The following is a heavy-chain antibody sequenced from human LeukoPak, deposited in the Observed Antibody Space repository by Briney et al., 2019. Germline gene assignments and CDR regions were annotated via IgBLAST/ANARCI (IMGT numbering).Heavy chain of an antibody. Sequence: GGSLRLSCVASGFPFSSYWMTWVRQAPGKGLEWVSAISGSGGSTYYADSVKGRFTISRDNSKNTLYLQMNSLRAEDTAVYYCAKDPYSGSYYFDYWGQGTLVTVPS. D-gene: IGHD1-26*01. V-gene: IGHV3-23*01. CDR2: ISGSGGST. CDR3: AKDPYSGSYYFDY. J-gene: IGHJ4*02. CDR1: GFPFSSYW.